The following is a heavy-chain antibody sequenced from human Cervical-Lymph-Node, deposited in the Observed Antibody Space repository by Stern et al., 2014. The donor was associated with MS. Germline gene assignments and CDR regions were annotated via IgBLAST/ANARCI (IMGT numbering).Heavy chain of an antibody. CDR1: GFSLSTSGVG. CDR2: IYWDDDK. V-gene: IGHV2-5*02. J-gene: IGHJ4*02. Sequence: ESGPPLVKPTQTLTLTCTFSGFSLSTSGVGVGWIRQPPGKALEWLALIYWDDDKRYSPSLESRLTITKDTSKNLVVLTMTNMDPVDTATYYCAHLTTATALDYWGQGTLVTVSS. D-gene: IGHD1-1*01. CDR3: AHLTTATALDY.